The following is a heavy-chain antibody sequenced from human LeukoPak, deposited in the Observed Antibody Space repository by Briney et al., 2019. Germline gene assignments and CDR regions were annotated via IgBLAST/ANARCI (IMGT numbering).Heavy chain of an antibody. J-gene: IGHJ4*02. CDR3: ARILDSAWGELGY. CDR1: GGTFSSYA. CDR2: IIPIFGTA. V-gene: IGHV1-69*06. Sequence: SVKVSCKASGGTFSSYAISWVRQAPGQGLEWMGGIIPIFGTANYAQKFQGRVTITADKSTSTAYMELSSLRSEDTAVYYCARILDSAWGELGYWGQGTLVTVSS. D-gene: IGHD6-19*01.